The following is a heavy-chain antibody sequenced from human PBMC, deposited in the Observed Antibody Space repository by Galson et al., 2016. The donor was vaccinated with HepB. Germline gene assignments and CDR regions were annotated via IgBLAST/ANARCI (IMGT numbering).Heavy chain of an antibody. V-gene: IGHV3-11*06. CDR2: ISTSSSHT. CDR3: ARGEGLGSTETDAFDI. Sequence: SLRLSCAASGFIFSDFYISWIRQAPGKGLEWVSFISTSSSHTNHADSVKGRFTISRDNAKKSIYLQMNGLRAEDTAVYYCARGEGLGSTETDAFDIWGQGTMVTVSS. J-gene: IGHJ3*02. CDR1: GFIFSDFY. D-gene: IGHD1-26*01.